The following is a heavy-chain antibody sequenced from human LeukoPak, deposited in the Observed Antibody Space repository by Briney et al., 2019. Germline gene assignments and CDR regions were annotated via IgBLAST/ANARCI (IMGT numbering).Heavy chain of an antibody. J-gene: IGHJ4*02. D-gene: IGHD1-26*01. V-gene: IGHV4-4*02. CDR2: IYHSGST. CDR1: GGSISSSNW. CDR3: ARDGRELYFDY. Sequence: PSETLSLTCAVSGGSISSSNWWSWVRQPPGKGLEWIGEIYHSGSTNYNPSLKSRVTMSVDTSKNQFSLKLSSVTAADTAVYYCARDGRELYFDYWGQGTLVTVSS.